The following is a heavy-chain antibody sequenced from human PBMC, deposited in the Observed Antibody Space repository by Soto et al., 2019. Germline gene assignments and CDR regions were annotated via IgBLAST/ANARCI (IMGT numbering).Heavy chain of an antibody. V-gene: IGHV3-11*01. Sequence: GGSLRLSCAASGFTFSDYYMSWIRQAPGKGLEWVSYISSSGSTIYYADSVKGRFTISRDNAKNSLYLQMNGLRAEDTAVYYCARVDSNYDFDYWGQGTLVTVSS. D-gene: IGHD1-7*01. CDR1: GFTFSDYY. J-gene: IGHJ4*02. CDR2: ISSSGSTI. CDR3: ARVDSNYDFDY.